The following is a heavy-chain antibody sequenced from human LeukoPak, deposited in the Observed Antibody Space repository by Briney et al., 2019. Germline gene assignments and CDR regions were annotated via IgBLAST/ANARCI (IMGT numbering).Heavy chain of an antibody. V-gene: IGHV4-4*07. CDR2: IYTSGST. Sequence: SETLSLTCTVSGGSISSYYWSWIRQPAGKGLEWIGRIYTSGSTNYNPSLKSRVTMSVDTSKNQFSLKLSSVTAADTAVYYCARDGVVVVPAAIAFDIWGQGTMVTVSS. CDR1: GGSISSYY. D-gene: IGHD2-2*01. CDR3: ARDGVVVVPAAIAFDI. J-gene: IGHJ3*02.